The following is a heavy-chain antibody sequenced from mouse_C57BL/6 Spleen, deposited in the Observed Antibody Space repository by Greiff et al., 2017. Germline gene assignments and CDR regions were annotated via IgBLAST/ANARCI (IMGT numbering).Heavy chain of an antibody. D-gene: IGHD1-1*01. CDR2: IYPRSGNT. Sequence: QVQLQQPGAELARPGASVKLSCKASGYTFTSYGIRWVKQRPGQGLEWIGEIYPRSGNTYYNEKFKGKATLTADKSSSTAYMELRSLTSEDSAVYFCARLTTDYYDMDYWGQGTSVTVSS. CDR3: ARLTTDYYDMDY. J-gene: IGHJ4*01. V-gene: IGHV1-81*01. CDR1: GYTFTSYG.